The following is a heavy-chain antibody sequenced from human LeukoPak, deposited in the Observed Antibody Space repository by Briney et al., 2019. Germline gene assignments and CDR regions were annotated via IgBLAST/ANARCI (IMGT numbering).Heavy chain of an antibody. J-gene: IGHJ4*02. V-gene: IGHV4-59*01. CDR2: IYYSGST. D-gene: IGHD6-13*01. CDR1: GGSISSYY. CDR3: AAAVEGGLDY. Sequence: PSETLSLTCTVSGGSISSYYWSWIRQPPGKGLEWIGYIYYSGSTNYNPSLKSRVTISVDTSKNQFSLKLSSVTAADTAVYYCAAAVEGGLDYWGQGTLVTVSS.